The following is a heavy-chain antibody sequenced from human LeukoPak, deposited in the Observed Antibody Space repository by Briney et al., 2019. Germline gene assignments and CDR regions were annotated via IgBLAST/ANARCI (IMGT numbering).Heavy chain of an antibody. CDR3: ARVIDESENYDFWSGRNYYYGMDV. Sequence: GGSLRLSCAASGFTFSSYSMNWVRQAPGKGLEWVSSISSSSSYIYYADSVKGRFTISRDNAKNSLYLQMNSLRAEDTAVYYCARVIDESENYDFWSGRNYYYGMDVWGQGTTVTVSS. CDR2: ISSSSSYI. CDR1: GFTFSSYS. D-gene: IGHD3-3*01. V-gene: IGHV3-21*01. J-gene: IGHJ6*02.